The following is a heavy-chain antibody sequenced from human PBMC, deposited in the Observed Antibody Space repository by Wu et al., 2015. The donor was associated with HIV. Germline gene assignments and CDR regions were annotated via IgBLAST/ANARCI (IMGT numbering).Heavy chain of an antibody. D-gene: IGHD3-3*01. CDR1: GYTFTSYG. CDR2: ISAYNGNT. Sequence: QVQLVQSGAEVKKPGASVKVSCKASGYTFTSYGISWVRQAPGQGLEWMGWISAYNGNTNYAQKLQGRVTMTTDTSTSTAYMELRSLRSDDTAVYYCARGITIFGVVIPRGWYYYMDVWGKGTTVTVSS. CDR3: ARGITIFGVVIPRGWYYYMDV. V-gene: IGHV1-18*01. J-gene: IGHJ6*03.